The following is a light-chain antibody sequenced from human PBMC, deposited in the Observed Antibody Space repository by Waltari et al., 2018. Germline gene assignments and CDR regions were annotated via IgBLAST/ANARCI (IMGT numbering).Light chain of an antibody. CDR3: SSYAGSNNYVV. CDR2: EVS. Sequence: QSALTQPPSAPGSPGQSVTLSCTGTSSDVGGYNYVYWYQQHPGKAPKLMIYEVSKRPSGVPDRFSGSKSDNTASLTVSGLQAEDEADYYCSSYAGSNNYVVFGGGTKLTVL. CDR1: SSDVGGYNY. V-gene: IGLV2-8*01. J-gene: IGLJ2*01.